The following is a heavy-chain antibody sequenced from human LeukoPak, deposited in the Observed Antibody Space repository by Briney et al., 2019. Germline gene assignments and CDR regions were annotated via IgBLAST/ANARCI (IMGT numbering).Heavy chain of an antibody. CDR2: ISGSSSYI. V-gene: IGHV3-21*01. CDR3: ARGRLGRAAAFDY. Sequence: GGSLRLSCAASGFTFSSYSMNWVRQAPGKGLEWVSSISGSSSYIYYADSVKGRFTISRDNAKNSLYLQMNSLRAEDTAVYYCARGRLGRAAAFDYWGQGTLVTVSS. CDR1: GFTFSSYS. D-gene: IGHD6-13*01. J-gene: IGHJ4*02.